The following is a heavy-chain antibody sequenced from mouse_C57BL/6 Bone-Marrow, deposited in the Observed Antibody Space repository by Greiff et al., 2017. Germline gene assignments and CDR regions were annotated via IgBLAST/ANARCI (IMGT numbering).Heavy chain of an antibody. D-gene: IGHD1-2*01. J-gene: IGHJ2*01. Sequence: EVMLVESGGDLVKPGGSLKLSCAASGFTFSSYGMSWVRQTPDKRLEWVATISSGGSYTYYPDSVKGRFTISRDNAKNTLYLQMSSLKSEDTAMYYCARLSAGYWGQGTTLTVSS. CDR1: GFTFSSYG. CDR2: ISSGGSYT. V-gene: IGHV5-6*01. CDR3: ARLSAGY.